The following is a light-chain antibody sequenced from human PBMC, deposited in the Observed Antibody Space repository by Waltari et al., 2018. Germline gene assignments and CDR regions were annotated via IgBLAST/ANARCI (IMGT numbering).Light chain of an antibody. CDR1: QDISNY. CDR2: DAS. V-gene: IGKV1-33*01. Sequence: DIQMTQSPSSLSASVGDRVTITCQASQDISNYLNWYQQKPGKAPKLLIYDASNLETGVPSRFSGSGSGTDFTFTISSLQPEDIATYYCQQYDKLPFTFGPGTKVDIK. CDR3: QQYDKLPFT. J-gene: IGKJ3*01.